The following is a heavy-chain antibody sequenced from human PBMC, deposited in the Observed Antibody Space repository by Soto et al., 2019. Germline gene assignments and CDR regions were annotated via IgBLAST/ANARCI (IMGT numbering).Heavy chain of an antibody. D-gene: IGHD3-22*01. CDR1: GFTFSSYG. CDR3: ARGSDSSGYYHYGAYFDY. Sequence: PGGSLRLSCAASGFTFSSYGMHRVRQAPGKGLEWVAVIWYDGSNKYYADSVKGRFTISRDNSKNTLYLQMNSLRAEDTAVYYCARGSDSSGYYHYGAYFDYWGQGTLVTVSS. CDR2: IWYDGSNK. J-gene: IGHJ4*02. V-gene: IGHV3-33*01.